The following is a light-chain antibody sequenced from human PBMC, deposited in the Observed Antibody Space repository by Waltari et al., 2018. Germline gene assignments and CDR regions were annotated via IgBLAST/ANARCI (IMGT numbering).Light chain of an antibody. CDR1: QSVPSDY. CDR3: QQYGNLPLT. V-gene: IGKV3-20*01. CDR2: AAS. J-gene: IGKJ4*01. Sequence: EIVLTQSPGTLSLSPGEPATLSCRASQSVPSDYLAWYQQKSGQSPRLVIFAASSRATVFPARFSGSGSGTDFTLTITKLEPEDFALYFCQQYGNLPLTFGGGTRIEI.